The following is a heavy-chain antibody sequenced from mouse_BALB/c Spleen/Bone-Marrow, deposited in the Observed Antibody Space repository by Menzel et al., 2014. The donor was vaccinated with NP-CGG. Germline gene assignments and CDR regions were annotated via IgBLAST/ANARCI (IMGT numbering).Heavy chain of an antibody. CDR3: ERQGGPYYFDS. CDR2: IYPGDGST. V-gene: IGHV1S56*01. CDR1: GYTFTSYY. D-gene: IGHD3-3*01. Sequence: QVQLQQSGPELVKPGASVKMSCKASGYTFTSYYVHWVKQRPGQGLEWIGWIYPGDGSTKYNEKFKGKTTLTADKSSSTAYMLLSGRTPGNSAIYFCERQGGPYYFDSGGQGTPLPVSS. J-gene: IGHJ2*01.